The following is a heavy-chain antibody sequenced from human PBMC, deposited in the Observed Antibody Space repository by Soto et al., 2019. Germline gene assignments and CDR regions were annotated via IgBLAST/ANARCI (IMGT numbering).Heavy chain of an antibody. V-gene: IGHV1-3*01. CDR3: ARADGIAVRHGYDY. CDR2: INGGDGKT. J-gene: IGHJ4*02. CDR1: GYTFTSYA. Sequence: ASVKVSCKASGYTFTSYAIHWVRQAPGQRLEWMGWINGGDGKTKYSQKFQGRVTITRDTSATTAYMELSSPRSEDTAVYNCARADGIAVRHGYDYWGQGTLVTVSS. D-gene: IGHD6-19*01.